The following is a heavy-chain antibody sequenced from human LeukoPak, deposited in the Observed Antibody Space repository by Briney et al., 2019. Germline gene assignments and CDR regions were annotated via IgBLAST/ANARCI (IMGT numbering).Heavy chain of an antibody. D-gene: IGHD2-15*01. Sequence: GGSLRLSCAASGSTFSSYWMSWVRQAPGKGLEWVANIKQDGSEKYYVDSVKGRFTISRDNAKNSLYLQMNSLRAEDTAVYYCARTYCSGGSCYSGYYYYYMDVWGKGTTVTVSS. CDR1: GSTFSSYW. CDR3: ARTYCSGGSCYSGYYYYYMDV. CDR2: IKQDGSEK. V-gene: IGHV3-7*01. J-gene: IGHJ6*03.